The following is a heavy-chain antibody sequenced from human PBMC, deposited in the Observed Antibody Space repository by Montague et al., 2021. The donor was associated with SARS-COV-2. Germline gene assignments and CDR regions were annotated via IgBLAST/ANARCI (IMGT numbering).Heavy chain of an antibody. V-gene: IGHV4-34*01. CDR1: RDCCVGYY. CDR2: INRSVRT. Sequence: SETLSLTCAVYRDCCVGYYWRWMHEPTSKVQARMGDINRSVRTNYNPSLKSRVTISVDTSKNQFSLKLSSVTAADTAVYYCARARSVTTFFLGVRVAMDVWGQGTTVIVSS. D-gene: IGHD4-11*01. CDR3: ARARSVTTFFLGVRVAMDV. J-gene: IGHJ6*02.